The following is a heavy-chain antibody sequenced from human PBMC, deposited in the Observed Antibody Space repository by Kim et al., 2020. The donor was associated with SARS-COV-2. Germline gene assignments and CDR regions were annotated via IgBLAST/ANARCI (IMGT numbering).Heavy chain of an antibody. J-gene: IGHJ6*02. CDR1: GGSFSGYY. Sequence: SETLSLTCAVYGGSFSGYYWSWIRQPPGKGLEWIGEINHSGSTNYNPSLKSRVTISVDTSKNQFSLKLSSVTAADTAVYYCASGRRGYSSSWVPPAPNNGYGMDVWGQGTPVTVSS. CDR2: INHSGST. CDR3: ASGRRGYSSSWVPPAPNNGYGMDV. D-gene: IGHD6-13*01. V-gene: IGHV4-34*01.